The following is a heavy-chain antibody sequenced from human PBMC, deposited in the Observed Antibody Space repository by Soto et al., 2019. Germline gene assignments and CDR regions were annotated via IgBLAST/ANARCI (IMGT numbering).Heavy chain of an antibody. Sequence: QGQLVQSGAEVKKPGASVKVSCKASGYTFTSYGISWVRQAPGQGLEWMGWISAYNGNTNYAQKLQGKGTMTTDTSTSTDYMELRSLRSDDTAVYYCAGTPEAAAGTAYLQHWGQGTLVTVSS. CDR3: AGTPEAAAGTAYLQH. V-gene: IGHV1-18*01. CDR1: GYTFTSYG. J-gene: IGHJ1*01. D-gene: IGHD6-13*01. CDR2: ISAYNGNT.